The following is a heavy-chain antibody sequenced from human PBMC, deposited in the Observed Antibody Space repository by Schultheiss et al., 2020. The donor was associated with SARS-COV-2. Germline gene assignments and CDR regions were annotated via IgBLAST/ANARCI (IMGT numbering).Heavy chain of an antibody. V-gene: IGHV4-38-2*01. CDR2: INHSGST. CDR1: GYSISSGYY. D-gene: IGHD5-18*01. J-gene: IGHJ6*02. CDR3: ARGLRGYSYGYAIYYYGMDV. Sequence: SETLSLTCAVSGYSISSGYYWGWIRQPPGKGLEWIGEINHSGSTNYNPSLKSRVTISVDTSKNQFSLKLSSVTAADTAVYYCARGLRGYSYGYAIYYYGMDVWGQGTTVTVSS.